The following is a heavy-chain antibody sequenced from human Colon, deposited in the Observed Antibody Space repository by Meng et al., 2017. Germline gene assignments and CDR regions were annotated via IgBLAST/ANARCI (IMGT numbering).Heavy chain of an antibody. CDR3: ARVETATTNPYFDY. CDR2: IYYSGST. D-gene: IGHD5-24*01. V-gene: IGHV4-30-4*01. J-gene: IGHJ4*02. CDR1: GGSISSGDYY. Sequence: QVQLQESGPGLVKPSQTLSLTCTVSGGSISSGDYYWSWIRQPPGRGLEWSGYIYYSGSTYYNPSLRSRVTISVDTSKNQFSLILTSVTAADTAVYFCARVETATTNPYFDYWGQGTLVTVSS.